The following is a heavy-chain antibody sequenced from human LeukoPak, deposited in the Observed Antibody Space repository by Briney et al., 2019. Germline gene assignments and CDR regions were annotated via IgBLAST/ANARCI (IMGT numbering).Heavy chain of an antibody. CDR3: ARAADSSGYLFDY. J-gene: IGHJ4*02. CDR1: GYTFTGYY. CDR2: INPNSGGT. V-gene: IGHV1-2*04. Sequence: GASVKVSCKASGYTFTGYYMHWVRQAPGQGLEWMGWINPNSGGTNYAQKFQGWVTMTRDTSISTAYMELSRLRSDDTAVYYCARAADSSGYLFDYWGQGTLVTVSS. D-gene: IGHD3-22*01.